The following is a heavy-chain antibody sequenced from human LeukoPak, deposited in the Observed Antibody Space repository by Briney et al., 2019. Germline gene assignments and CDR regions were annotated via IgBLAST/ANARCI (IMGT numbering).Heavy chain of an antibody. J-gene: IGHJ3*02. CDR3: ARDRITMVRGSTEDDAFDI. CDR1: GGTFSSYA. V-gene: IGHV1-69*06. D-gene: IGHD3-10*01. CDR2: IIPIFGTA. Sequence: SVKVSCKASGGTFSSYAISWVRQAPGQGLEWMGGIIPIFGTANYAQKFQGRVTITADKSTSTAYMELSSLRSEDTAVYYCARDRITMVRGSTEDDAFDIWGQGTMVTVSS.